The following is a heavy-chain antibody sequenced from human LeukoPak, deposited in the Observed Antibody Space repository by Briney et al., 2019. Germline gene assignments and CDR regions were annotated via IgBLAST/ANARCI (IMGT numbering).Heavy chain of an antibody. V-gene: IGHV3-9*01. CDR3: AKETDLGYFDY. Sequence: GGSLRLSCAASGFTFDDYAMLWVRQAPGKGLEWVSGISWNSGSIGYADSVKGRFTISRDNAKNSLYLQMNSLRAEDTALYYCAKETDLGYFDYWGQGTLVTVSS. CDR1: GFTFDDYA. D-gene: IGHD1-26*01. J-gene: IGHJ4*02. CDR2: ISWNSGSI.